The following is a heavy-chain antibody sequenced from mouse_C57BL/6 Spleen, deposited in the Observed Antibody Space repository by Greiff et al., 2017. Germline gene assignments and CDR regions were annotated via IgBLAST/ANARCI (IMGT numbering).Heavy chain of an antibody. CDR3: ARGDYGSLYVDY. J-gene: IGHJ2*01. D-gene: IGHD1-1*01. CDR1: GYSFTDYN. Sequence: VQLKQSGPELVKPGASVKISCKASGYSFTDYNMNWVKQSNGKSLAWIGVINPNYGTPSYKKKFKGKATLTVDQSSRTAYMQLNSLTSEDSAVYDCARGDYGSLYVDYWGQGTTLTVSS. CDR2: INPNYGTP. V-gene: IGHV1-39*01.